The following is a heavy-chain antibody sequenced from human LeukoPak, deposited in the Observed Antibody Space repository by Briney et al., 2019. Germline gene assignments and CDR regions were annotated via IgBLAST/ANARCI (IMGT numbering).Heavy chain of an antibody. CDR2: INPEATTI. Sequence: GGSLRLSCAASGFTFSSYWMHWVRQAPGKGLVWVSRINPEATTITYADSVKGRFTISRDNAKNTLYLQMNSLRAEDTAVYYCARGIVGEFDPWGQGTLVTVSS. CDR1: GFTFSSYW. CDR3: ARGIVGEFDP. V-gene: IGHV3-74*03. D-gene: IGHD1-26*01. J-gene: IGHJ5*02.